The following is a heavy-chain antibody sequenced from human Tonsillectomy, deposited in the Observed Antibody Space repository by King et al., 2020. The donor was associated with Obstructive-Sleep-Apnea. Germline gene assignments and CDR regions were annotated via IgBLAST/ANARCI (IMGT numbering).Heavy chain of an antibody. CDR2: TNHRGTT. V-gene: IGHV4-34*01. CDR1: GGSFIGYY. D-gene: IGHD5-12*01. J-gene: IGHJ5*01. Sequence: VQLQQWGAGLFKPSETLSLTCGVYGGSFIGYYWTWIRQPPGKGLEWIGETNHRGTTNYNPSLMSRVTISVDTSKNQISLRLSSLTAADTAVYYCARSTFLKSGYDFFDFWGQGTPVTVSS. CDR3: ARSTFLKSGYDFFDF.